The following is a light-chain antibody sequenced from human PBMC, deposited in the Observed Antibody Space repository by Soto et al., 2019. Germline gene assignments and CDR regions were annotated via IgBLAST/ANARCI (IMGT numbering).Light chain of an antibody. CDR3: SSYAGSNDV. Sequence: SVLTQPPAASGCPGQSVTISCTGTSSDVGGYNYVSWYQQHPGKAPKLMIYEVSKRPSGVPDRFSGSKSGNTASLTVSGLQAEDEADYYCSSYAGSNDVFGTGTKVTVL. CDR2: EVS. V-gene: IGLV2-8*01. J-gene: IGLJ1*01. CDR1: SSDVGGYNY.